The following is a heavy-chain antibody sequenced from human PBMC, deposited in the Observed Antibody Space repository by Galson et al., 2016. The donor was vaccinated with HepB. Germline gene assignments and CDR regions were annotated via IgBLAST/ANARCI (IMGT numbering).Heavy chain of an antibody. J-gene: IGHJ6*02. V-gene: IGHV3-33*01. D-gene: IGHD1-14*01. CDR2: IWYDGSNK. CDR1: GFTFSSYG. Sequence: SLRLSCAASGFTFSSYGMHWVRQAPGKGLEWVAVIWYDGSNKYYADSVKGRFTISRDNSKNTLYLQMNSLRAEDTAVYYCAREAEHSSVHGMDVWGQGTTVTVSS. CDR3: AREAEHSSVHGMDV.